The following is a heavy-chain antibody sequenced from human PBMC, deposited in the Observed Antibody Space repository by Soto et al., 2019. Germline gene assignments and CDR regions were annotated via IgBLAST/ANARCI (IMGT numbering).Heavy chain of an antibody. CDR2: INAGDGNT. Sequence: QVQLVQSGAEEKKPGASVKVSCEASGYTFTSYAMHWVRQATGQRLEWMGWINAGDGNTKYSQKFQGRVTITRDTSASTAYMELSSLRSEDTAVYYCARGGGWYVWFDPWGQGTLVTVSS. V-gene: IGHV1-3*05. D-gene: IGHD6-19*01. J-gene: IGHJ5*02. CDR3: ARGGGWYVWFDP. CDR1: GYTFTSYA.